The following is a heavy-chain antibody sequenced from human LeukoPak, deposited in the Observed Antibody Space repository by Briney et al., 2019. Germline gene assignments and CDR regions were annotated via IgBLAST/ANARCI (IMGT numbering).Heavy chain of an antibody. Sequence: PSETQSLTCAAYGGSFSGYYWSWIRQPPGKGLEWIGEINHSGSTNYNPSLKSRVTISVDTSKNQFSLKLSSVTAADTAVYYCARGRSYVVVPAASPAFDIWGQGTMVTVSS. V-gene: IGHV4-34*01. CDR1: GGSFSGYY. CDR3: ARGRSYVVVPAASPAFDI. CDR2: INHSGST. D-gene: IGHD2-2*01. J-gene: IGHJ3*02.